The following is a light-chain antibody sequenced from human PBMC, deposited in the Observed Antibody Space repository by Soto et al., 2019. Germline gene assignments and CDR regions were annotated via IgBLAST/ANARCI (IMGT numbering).Light chain of an antibody. CDR2: GAS. CDR1: QSVSSSY. Sequence: EDLLSQSPGTRSLSTGERAAISCRASQSVSSSYLAWYQQKPGQAPRLLIYGASSRATGIPDRFSGSGSGTDFTLTISRLEPEDFAVYYCQEHGHGPRGTVGPGTKV. V-gene: IGKV3-20*01. J-gene: IGKJ3*01. CDR3: QEHGHGPRGT.